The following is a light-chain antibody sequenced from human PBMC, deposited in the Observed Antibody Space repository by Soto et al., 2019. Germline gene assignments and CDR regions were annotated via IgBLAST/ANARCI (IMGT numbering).Light chain of an antibody. J-gene: IGLJ2*01. CDR2: STN. CDR1: SGSVSTSYY. V-gene: IGLV8-61*01. CDR3: VLYMGSGISV. Sequence: QTVVTQEPSFSVSPGGTVTLTCGLSSGSVSTSYYPSWYQQTPGQAPRTLIYSTNTRSSGVPDRFSGSILGNKAALTFTGAQADDESDYYCVLYMGSGISVFGGGTQLTVL.